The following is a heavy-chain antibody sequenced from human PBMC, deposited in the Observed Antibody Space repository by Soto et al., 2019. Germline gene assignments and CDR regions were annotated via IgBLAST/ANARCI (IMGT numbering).Heavy chain of an antibody. J-gene: IGHJ4*02. CDR3: ARGRSLALVVITYLVDY. CDR1: GFTFSSYA. CDR2: ISYDGSNK. D-gene: IGHD3-22*01. Sequence: GGSLRLSCAASGFTFSSYAMHWVRQAPGKGLEWVAVISYDGSNKYYADSVKGRFTISRDNSKNTLYLQMNSLRAEDTAVYYCARGRSLALVVITYLVDYWGQGTLVTVSS. V-gene: IGHV3-30-3*01.